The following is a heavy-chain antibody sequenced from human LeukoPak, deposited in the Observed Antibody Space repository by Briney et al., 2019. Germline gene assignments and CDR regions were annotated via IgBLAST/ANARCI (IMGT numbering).Heavy chain of an antibody. CDR1: GYSISSGYY. D-gene: IGHD3-10*01. Sequence: SETLSLTCTVSGYSISSGYYWGWIRQPPGKGLEWIGSIYHSGSTYYNPSLKSRVTISVDTSKNQFSLKLSSVTAADTAVYYCASQDVYGSGSYSLSYWGQGTLVTVSS. V-gene: IGHV4-38-2*02. CDR3: ASQDVYGSGSYSLSY. CDR2: IYHSGST. J-gene: IGHJ4*02.